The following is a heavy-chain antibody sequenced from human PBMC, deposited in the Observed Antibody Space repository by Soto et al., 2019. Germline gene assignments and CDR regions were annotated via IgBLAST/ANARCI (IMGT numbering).Heavy chain of an antibody. CDR1: GGSISSGGYY. V-gene: IGHV4-31*03. J-gene: IGHJ5*02. CDR3: ARRDGGYARGCNWFDP. D-gene: IGHD5-12*01. Sequence: QVQLQESGPGLVKPSQTLSLTCTVSGGSISSGGYYWSWIRQHPGKGLEWIGYIYYSGSTYYNPSLQSRVTIPADTSKNEFSLKWSSVTAADTAVYYCARRDGGYARGCNWFDPWGQGTMVTVSS. CDR2: IYYSGST.